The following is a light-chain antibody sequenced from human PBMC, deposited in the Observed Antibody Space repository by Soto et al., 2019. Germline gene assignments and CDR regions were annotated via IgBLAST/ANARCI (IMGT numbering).Light chain of an antibody. Sequence: QSALTQPASVSGSPGQSITISCTGASSDVGGHNYVSWYQQHPGKAPKLIIYEVSIRPSGVSNRFSGSKSGNTASLTISGLQAEDEADYYCVSHRGYDLCVFGTGTNVTAL. J-gene: IGLJ1*01. CDR3: VSHRGYDLCV. CDR1: SSDVGGHNY. CDR2: EVS. V-gene: IGLV2-14*01.